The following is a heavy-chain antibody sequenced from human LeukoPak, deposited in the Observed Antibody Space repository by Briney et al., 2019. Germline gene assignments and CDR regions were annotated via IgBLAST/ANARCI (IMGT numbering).Heavy chain of an antibody. CDR2: ISAYNGNT. Sequence: GASVKVSCKASGYTFTSYGISWVRQAPGQGLEWMGWISAYNGNTNYAQKLQGRVIMTTDTSTSTAYMELRSLRSDDTAVYYCARVGYCSSTSCSNWFDPWGQGTLVTVSS. CDR1: GYTFTSYG. V-gene: IGHV1-18*01. CDR3: ARVGYCSSTSCSNWFDP. D-gene: IGHD2-2*01. J-gene: IGHJ5*02.